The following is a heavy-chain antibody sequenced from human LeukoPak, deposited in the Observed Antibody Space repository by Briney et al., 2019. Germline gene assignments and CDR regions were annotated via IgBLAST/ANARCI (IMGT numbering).Heavy chain of an antibody. V-gene: IGHV4-59*01. CDR3: ARGPPHYYDSSGYYVDY. Sequence: SETLSLTCTVSGGSINSYYWSWIRQPPGKGLEWIGYIYYSGSTNYNPSLKSRVTISVDTSKNQFSLKLSSVTAADTAVYYCARGPPHYYDSSGYYVDYWGQGTLVTVSS. CDR2: IYYSGST. D-gene: IGHD3-22*01. CDR1: GGSINSYY. J-gene: IGHJ4*02.